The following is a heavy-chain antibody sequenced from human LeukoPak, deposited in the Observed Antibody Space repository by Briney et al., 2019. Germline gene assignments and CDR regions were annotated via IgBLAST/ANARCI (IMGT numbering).Heavy chain of an antibody. Sequence: ASVKVSCKASGYTFTGYYMHWVRQAPGQGLEWMGWINPNSGGTNYAQEFQGRVTMTRDTSISTAYMELSRLRSDDTAVYYCARASSRIVVVPAAIQAPSYFDYWGQGTLVTVSS. V-gene: IGHV1-2*02. CDR3: ARASSRIVVVPAAIQAPSYFDY. CDR2: INPNSGGT. D-gene: IGHD2-2*02. CDR1: GYTFTGYY. J-gene: IGHJ4*02.